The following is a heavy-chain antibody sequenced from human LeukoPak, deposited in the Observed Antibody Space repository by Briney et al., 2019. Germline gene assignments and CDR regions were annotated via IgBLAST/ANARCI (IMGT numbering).Heavy chain of an antibody. CDR3: ARVGSGELFDY. D-gene: IGHD1-26*01. Sequence: SSETLSLTCAVYGGSFSGYYWSWIRQPPGKGLEWIGEINHSGSTNYTPSLKSRVTISVDTSKNQFSLKLSSVTAADTAVYYCARVGSGELFDYWGQGTLVTVSS. CDR2: INHSGST. CDR1: GGSFSGYY. V-gene: IGHV4-34*01. J-gene: IGHJ4*02.